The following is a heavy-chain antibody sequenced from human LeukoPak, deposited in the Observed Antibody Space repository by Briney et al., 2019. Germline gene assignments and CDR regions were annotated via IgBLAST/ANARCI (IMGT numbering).Heavy chain of an antibody. V-gene: IGHV1-24*01. Sequence: ASVKVSCKVSGYTLTELSMHWVRQAPGKGLERMGGFDPEDGETIYAQKFQGRVTMTEDTSTDTAYMELSSLRSEDTAVYYCATGASIAAAGPRGYWGQGTLVTVSS. CDR2: FDPEDGET. CDR3: ATGASIAAAGPRGY. CDR1: GYTLTELS. J-gene: IGHJ4*02. D-gene: IGHD6-13*01.